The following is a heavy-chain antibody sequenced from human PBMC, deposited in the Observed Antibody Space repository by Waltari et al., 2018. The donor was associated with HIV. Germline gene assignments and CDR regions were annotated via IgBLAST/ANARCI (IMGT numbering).Heavy chain of an antibody. CDR3: ARGIAVAGRYYFYGMDV. D-gene: IGHD6-19*01. Sequence: EVQLVESGGGLVQPGGSLRLSCAASGFTFSNYWMSWVRQAPGKGVGGGAYRNQAGSRKYDGDSVKGRFTISRDNAKNSLYLQMNSLRAEDTAVYYCARGIAVAGRYYFYGMDVWGQGTTVTVSS. V-gene: IGHV3-7*01. J-gene: IGHJ6*02. CDR1: GFTFSNYW. CDR2: RNQAGSRK.